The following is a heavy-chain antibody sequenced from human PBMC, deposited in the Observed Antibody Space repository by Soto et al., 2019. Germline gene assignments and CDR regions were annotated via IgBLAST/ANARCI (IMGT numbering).Heavy chain of an antibody. D-gene: IGHD2-8*01. V-gene: IGHV3-9*01. J-gene: IGHJ4*02. CDR1: GFTFDDYA. CDR2: ISWNGAIT. Sequence: GGSLRLSCAASGFTFDDYAMHWVRQVPGKGLEWVSGISWNGAITVYADSVKGRFTISRDNAKNSLYLQMNSLTTEDTALYYCARRYGTPGTKGPFDYWGQGTLVTVSS. CDR3: ARRYGTPGTKGPFDY.